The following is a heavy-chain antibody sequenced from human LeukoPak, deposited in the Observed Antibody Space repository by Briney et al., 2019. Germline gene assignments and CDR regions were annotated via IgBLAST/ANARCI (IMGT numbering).Heavy chain of an antibody. V-gene: IGHV4-59*12. J-gene: IGHJ3*02. D-gene: IGHD2-2*01. Sequence: SETLSLTCTVSGGSISSYYWSWIRQPPGKGLEWIGYIYYSGSTNYNPSLKSRVTISVDTSKNQFSLKLSSVTAADTAVYYCARALRHWGVPAAMKRSFDIWGQGTMVTVSS. CDR3: ARALRHWGVPAAMKRSFDI. CDR1: GGSISSYY. CDR2: IYYSGST.